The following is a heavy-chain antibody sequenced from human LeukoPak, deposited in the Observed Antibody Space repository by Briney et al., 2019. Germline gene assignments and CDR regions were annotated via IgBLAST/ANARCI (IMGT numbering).Heavy chain of an antibody. Sequence: SETLSLTCTVSGGSISSYYRGRIRQPPGKGLEWIGSIYYSGSTYYNPSLKSRVTISVDTSKNQFSLKLSSVTAADTAVYYCARHPYCSGGSCRYYYYYYYYMDVWGKGTTVTVSS. CDR3: ARHPYCSGGSCRYYYYYYYYMDV. CDR2: IYYSGST. J-gene: IGHJ6*03. D-gene: IGHD2-15*01. V-gene: IGHV4-39*01. CDR1: GGSISSYY.